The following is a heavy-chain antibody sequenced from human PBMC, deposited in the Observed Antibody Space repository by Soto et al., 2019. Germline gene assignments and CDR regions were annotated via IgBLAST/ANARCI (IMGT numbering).Heavy chain of an antibody. J-gene: IGHJ6*02. CDR1: GGSFSGYY. CDR2: INHSGST. Sequence: PSGTLEISSSVYGGSFSGYYWCCVRQPPGKGLEWIGEINHSGSTNYNPSLKSRVTISVDTSKNQLSLKLSSVTAADTAVYYCARARTRLVLIRSNSILYYSYGMDVSGQ. CDR3: ARARTRLVLIRSNSILYYSYGMDV. D-gene: IGHD4-4*01. V-gene: IGHV4-34*01.